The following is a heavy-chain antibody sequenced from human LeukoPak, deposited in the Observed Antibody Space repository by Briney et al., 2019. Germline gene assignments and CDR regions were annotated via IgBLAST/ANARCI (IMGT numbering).Heavy chain of an antibody. J-gene: IGHJ6*03. CDR3: ARRTNDPSFRYMDV. D-gene: IGHD2-8*01. CDR2: IGTAGDT. Sequence: GGSLRLSCAASGFTFSSYDMHWVRQATGKGLEWVSAIGTAGDTYYPGSVKGRFTISRENAKNSLYLQMNSLRAGDTAVYYCARRTNDPSFRYMDVWGKGTTVTVSS. V-gene: IGHV3-13*01. CDR1: GFTFSSYD.